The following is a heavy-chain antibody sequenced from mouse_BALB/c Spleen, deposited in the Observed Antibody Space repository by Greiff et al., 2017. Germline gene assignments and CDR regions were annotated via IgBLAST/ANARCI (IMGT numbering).Heavy chain of an antibody. Sequence: EVQLQQSGAELVRSGASVKLSCTASGFNIKDYYMHWVKQRPEQGLEWIGWIDPENGDTEYAPKFQGKATMTADTSSNTAYLQLSSLTSEDTAVYYCNDGYYYYAMDYWGQGTSVTVSS. CDR1: GFNIKDYY. J-gene: IGHJ4*01. V-gene: IGHV14-4*02. D-gene: IGHD2-3*01. CDR3: NDGYYYYAMDY. CDR2: IDPENGDT.